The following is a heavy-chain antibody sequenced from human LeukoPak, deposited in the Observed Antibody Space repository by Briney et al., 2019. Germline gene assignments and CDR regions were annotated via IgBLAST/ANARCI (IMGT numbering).Heavy chain of an antibody. J-gene: IGHJ6*02. D-gene: IGHD2/OR15-2a*01. CDR1: GFTFSTYV. CDR2: ISYDGNSE. CDR3: ARVIISTKYYSGMDV. Sequence: GGSLRLSCAASGFTFSTYVIHWVRQTPGKGLEWAALISYDGNSEYYADSVKGRVTISRDNSKNTVYLQMDSLRPEDTAVYYCARVIISTKYYSGMDVWGQGTTVTVSS. V-gene: IGHV3-30*03.